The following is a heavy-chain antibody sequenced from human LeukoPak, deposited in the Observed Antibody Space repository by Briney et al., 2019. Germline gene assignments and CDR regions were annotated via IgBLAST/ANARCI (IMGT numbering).Heavy chain of an antibody. CDR1: GYIFTGYC. J-gene: IGHJ4*02. CDR2: INPNSGGT. V-gene: IGHV1-2*02. Sequence: ASVKVSCKASGYIFTGYCMHWVRQAPGQGLEWMGWINPNSGGTNYAQKFQGRVTMTRDTSISTAYMELSRLRSDDTAVYYCARSPEYSPSDYWGQGTLATVSS. CDR3: ARSPEYSPSDY. D-gene: IGHD2/OR15-2a*01.